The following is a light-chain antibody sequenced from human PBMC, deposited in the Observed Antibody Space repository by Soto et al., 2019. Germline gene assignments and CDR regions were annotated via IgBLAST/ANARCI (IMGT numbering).Light chain of an antibody. V-gene: IGKV3-15*01. CDR1: QSVSNN. CDR2: AAS. J-gene: IGKJ1*01. Sequence: EILMTQSPSTLSMSAGERATLSCRASQSVSNNLTWYLQRPGQAPRLLIYAASAWATGIPARFSGSGSGTDFTLTISSLQSEDFAVYYCQQYNGCPRTFGQGTKVEIK. CDR3: QQYNGCPRT.